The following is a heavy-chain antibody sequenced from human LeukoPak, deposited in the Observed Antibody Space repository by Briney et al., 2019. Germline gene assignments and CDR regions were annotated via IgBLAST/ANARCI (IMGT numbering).Heavy chain of an antibody. CDR1: GFTVSNNY. CDR2: IYSGGST. Sequence: GGSLRLSCAASGFTVSNNYMGWVRQAPGKGLEWVSVIYSGGSTYYPDSVKGRFTISRDNSKSTLYLQMNSLRAEDTAVYYCARVETAYFDYWGRGTLVTVSS. J-gene: IGHJ4*02. V-gene: IGHV3-66*01. D-gene: IGHD2-21*02. CDR3: ARVETAYFDY.